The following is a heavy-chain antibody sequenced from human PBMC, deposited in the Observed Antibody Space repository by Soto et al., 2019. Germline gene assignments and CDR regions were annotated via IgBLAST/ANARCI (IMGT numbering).Heavy chain of an antibody. CDR3: ARDNPRNSGNCCLSS. D-gene: IGHD1-26*01. J-gene: IGHJ5*01. CDR1: GDNFNTYG. Sequence: QVQLVQSGAEVKKPGSSVKVSCKASGDNFNTYGIVWVRQAPGQGLECLGWIIPKFATTNYAQRFQGRLTITADESTNTVYMELDGLTSEDTAVYYCARDNPRNSGNCCLSSWGHGTLVTVSS. CDR2: IIPKFATT. V-gene: IGHV1-69*01.